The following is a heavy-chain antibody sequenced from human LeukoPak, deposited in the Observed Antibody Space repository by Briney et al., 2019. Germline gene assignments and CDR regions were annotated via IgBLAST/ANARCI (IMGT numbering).Heavy chain of an antibody. J-gene: IGHJ4*02. V-gene: IGHV4-59*01. CDR3: ARAGGYYTSGNYLGY. D-gene: IGHD3-10*01. CDR1: GGAISTYY. Sequence: SETLSLTCTVSGGAISTYYWSWIRQPPGQGLEWIGYIYHRGSANYNPSLKSRVAISLDTSKNQFSLKLSSVTAADTAVYYCARAGGYYTSGNYLGYWGQGTLVTVSS. CDR2: IYHRGSA.